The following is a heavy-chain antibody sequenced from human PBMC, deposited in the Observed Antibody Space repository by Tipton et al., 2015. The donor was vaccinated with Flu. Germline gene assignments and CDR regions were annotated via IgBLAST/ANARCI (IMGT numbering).Heavy chain of an antibody. D-gene: IGHD3-22*01. Sequence: QLVQSGAEVKKPGASVKVSCKASGYTFTGYYMHWVRQAPGQGLEWMGWISAYNGNTNYAQRLQGRVTMTTDTSTSTAYMELRSLRSDDTAVYYCARVRDPNYYDSSGYLDYWGQGTLVTVSS. V-gene: IGHV1-18*04. CDR1: GYTFTGYY. J-gene: IGHJ4*02. CDR2: ISAYNGNT. CDR3: ARVRDPNYYDSSGYLDY.